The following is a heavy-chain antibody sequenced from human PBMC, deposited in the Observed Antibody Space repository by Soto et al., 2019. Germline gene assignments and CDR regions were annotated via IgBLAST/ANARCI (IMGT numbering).Heavy chain of an antibody. CDR1: GFILRNYW. V-gene: IGHV3-7*03. D-gene: IGHD3-16*02. Sequence: LRLSCADSGFILRNYWMSWVRQAPGMGLQWVASIKEDGSEKYYVDPVKGRFTISRENAKNSLYLQMNSLRAEDTAVYYCARYRSLDSWGQGILVTVSS. CDR3: ARYRSLDS. J-gene: IGHJ5*01. CDR2: IKEDGSEK.